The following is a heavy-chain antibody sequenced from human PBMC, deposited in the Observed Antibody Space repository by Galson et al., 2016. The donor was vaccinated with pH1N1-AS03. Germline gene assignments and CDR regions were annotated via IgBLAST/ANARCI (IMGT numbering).Heavy chain of an antibody. Sequence: TLSLTCTVSGASISSSDYYWGWVRQLPGKGLEWIGTFWYNGDTYTFYNPSLKSRVTISADMSNNQVSLNVTSVTAADTAIYYCAREVLVPSSPNYLDLWGQGSRVTVSS. CDR2: FWYNGDTYT. V-gene: IGHV4-39*02. D-gene: IGHD1-26*01. CDR3: AREVLVPSSPNYLDL. CDR1: GASISSSDYY. J-gene: IGHJ4*02.